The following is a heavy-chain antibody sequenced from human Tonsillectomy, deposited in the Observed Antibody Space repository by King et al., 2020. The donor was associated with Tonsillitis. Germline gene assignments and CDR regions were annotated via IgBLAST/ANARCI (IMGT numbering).Heavy chain of an antibody. CDR2: INANTGSP. V-gene: IGHV7-4-1*02. J-gene: IGHJ4*02. D-gene: IGHD3-10*01. CDR3: ARDGTFVELSAY. CDR1: GYNFPDYG. Sequence: QLVQSGSELKKPGASVKVSCKTSGYNFPDYGMNWVRQAPGQGLEWMGWINANTGSPTYAQGFTGRFVFSLDSSVNTAYLHISSLSHDDTAVYYCARDGTFVELSAYWGQGTQVTVSS.